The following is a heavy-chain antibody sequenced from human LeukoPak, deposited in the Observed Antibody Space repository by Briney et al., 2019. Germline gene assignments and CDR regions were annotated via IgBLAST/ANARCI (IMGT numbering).Heavy chain of an antibody. CDR3: ARDGVVPAAKGHWYFDL. CDR1: GGSISSYY. Sequence: PSETLSLTCTVSGGSISSYYWSWIRQPPGKGLEWIGYIYYSGSTNYNPSLKSRVTISVDTSKNQFSLKLSSVTAADTAVYYCARDGVVPAAKGHWYFDLWGRGTLVTVSS. CDR2: IYYSGST. D-gene: IGHD2-2*01. J-gene: IGHJ2*01. V-gene: IGHV4-59*01.